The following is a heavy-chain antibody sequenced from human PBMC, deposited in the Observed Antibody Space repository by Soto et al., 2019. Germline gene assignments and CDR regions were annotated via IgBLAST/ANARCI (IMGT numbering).Heavy chain of an antibody. Sequence: GGSLRLSCAASGFTFSKYAMTWARQAPGKGLEWVSAISYNGGGTYYVDSVKGRFTVSRDNSKNTLYLQMQSLRAEDTAVYYCAKDQGSSWYEIDYWGQGTLVTVSS. D-gene: IGHD6-13*01. CDR1: GFTFSKYA. V-gene: IGHV3-23*01. CDR2: ISYNGGGT. J-gene: IGHJ4*02. CDR3: AKDQGSSWYEIDY.